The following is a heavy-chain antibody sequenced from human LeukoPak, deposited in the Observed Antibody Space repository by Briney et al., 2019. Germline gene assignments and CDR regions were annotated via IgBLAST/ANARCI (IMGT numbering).Heavy chain of an antibody. V-gene: IGHV3-48*04. CDR2: ISSSGSTI. Sequence: PGGSLRLSCVAFGFTFSSYSMNWVRQAPGKGLEWVSYISSSGSTIYYADSVKGRFTISRDNAKNSLYLQMNSLRAEDTAVYYCAELGITMIGGVWGKGTTVTISS. CDR3: AELGITMIGGV. J-gene: IGHJ6*04. D-gene: IGHD3-10*02. CDR1: GFTFSSYS.